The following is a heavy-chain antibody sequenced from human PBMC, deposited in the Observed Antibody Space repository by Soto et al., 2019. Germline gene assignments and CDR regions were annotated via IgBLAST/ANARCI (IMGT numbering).Heavy chain of an antibody. D-gene: IGHD3-10*01. V-gene: IGHV4-34*01. Sequence: QVQLQQWGAGLLKPSETLSLTCAVYGGSFSGYYWSWIRQPPGKGLEWIGEINHSGSTNYNPSLKGRVTISVDTSKNQFSLKLSSVTAADTAVYYCARGVISYGSGTYYFDYWGQGTLVTVSS. CDR2: INHSGST. CDR1: GGSFSGYY. CDR3: ARGVISYGSGTYYFDY. J-gene: IGHJ4*02.